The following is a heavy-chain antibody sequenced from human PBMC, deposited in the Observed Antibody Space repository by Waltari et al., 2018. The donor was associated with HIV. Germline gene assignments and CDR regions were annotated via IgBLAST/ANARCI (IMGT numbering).Heavy chain of an antibody. CDR2: VDHSGIT. D-gene: IGHD2-21*02. CDR3: ARGHRVAASKRRSVMKTAFRLDP. V-gene: IGHV4-34*02. Sequence: QVQLQQWGAGLLKPPETLSLTCAVYGSSLSGYYWTWIRQSPKKGLEWIGEVDHSGITRYNPSLRSRVIISLDTSKQQFSLKLTSLTAADTAGYLGARGHRVAASKRRSVMKTAFRLDPWSQGDLITVSS. J-gene: IGHJ5*02. CDR1: GSSLSGYY.